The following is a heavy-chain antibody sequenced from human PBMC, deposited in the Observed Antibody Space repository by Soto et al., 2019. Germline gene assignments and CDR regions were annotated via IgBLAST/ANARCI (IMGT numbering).Heavy chain of an antibody. CDR3: AKYSGSYGIEN. D-gene: IGHD1-26*01. J-gene: IGHJ4*02. CDR2: ITHDGSKK. CDR1: GFTFSSYA. Sequence: VGSLSLPCAASGFTFSSYAMHWVLQAPGKGLEWVAVITHDGSKKCYADSVKGRFTISRDNAKDSLYLQMNSLRAEDTALYHCAKYSGSYGIENWGRGTLVTLYS. V-gene: IGHV3-7*01.